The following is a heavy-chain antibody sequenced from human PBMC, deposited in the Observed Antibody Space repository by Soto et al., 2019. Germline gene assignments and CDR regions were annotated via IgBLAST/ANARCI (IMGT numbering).Heavy chain of an antibody. CDR2: IYPGDSDT. J-gene: IGHJ4*02. Sequence: GESLKISCKGSGYSFTSYWIGWVRQMPGKGLEWMGIIYPGDSDTRYSPSFQGQVTISADKSISTAYLQWSSLKASDTAMYSCARAVGTRRSSGWYYFDYWGQGTLVTASS. CDR1: GYSFTSYW. CDR3: ARAVGTRRSSGWYYFDY. D-gene: IGHD6-19*01. V-gene: IGHV5-51*01.